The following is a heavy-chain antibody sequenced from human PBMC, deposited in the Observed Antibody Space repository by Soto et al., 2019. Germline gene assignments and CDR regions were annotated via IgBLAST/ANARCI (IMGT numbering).Heavy chain of an antibody. J-gene: IGHJ4*02. V-gene: IGHV1-69*01. CDR1: GGTFSSYA. D-gene: IGHD3-22*01. CDR3: AHEEGYDSSDYYFDY. Sequence: QVQLVQSGAEVKKPGSSGKVSCKASGGTFSSYAISWGRQAPGQGLEWRGGIIPIFGTANYAQKFQGRVTITADESTSTAYMELSSLRSEATAVYYCAHEEGYDSSDYYFDYWGQGTLVTVSS. CDR2: IIPIFGTA.